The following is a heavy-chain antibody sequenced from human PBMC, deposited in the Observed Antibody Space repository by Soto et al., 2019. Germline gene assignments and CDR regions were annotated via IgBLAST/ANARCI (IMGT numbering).Heavy chain of an antibody. J-gene: IGHJ4*02. Sequence: EVQLVESGGGLVQPGGSVRLSCVVSGFTFSNYRMHWVRQAPGKGLVWVSRIESDGSSTTYADSVKGRFTISRDNAKNTVYLQMSGLGGEDTAIYYCARDGGGLGYWGQGTLVTVFS. CDR3: ARDGGGLGY. V-gene: IGHV3-74*01. CDR2: IESDGSST. D-gene: IGHD3-10*01. CDR1: GFTFSNYR.